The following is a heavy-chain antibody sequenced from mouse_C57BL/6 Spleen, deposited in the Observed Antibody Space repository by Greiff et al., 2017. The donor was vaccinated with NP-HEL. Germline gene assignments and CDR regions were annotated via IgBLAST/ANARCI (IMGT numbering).Heavy chain of an antibody. CDR1: GYTFTSYW. V-gene: IGHV1-69*01. Sequence: QVQLQQPGAELVMPGASVKLSCKASGYTFTSYWMHWVKQRPGQGLEWIGAIDPSDSYTNYNQKFKGKSTLTEDKSSSTAYMQLSSLTSEDSAVYYCARGHNSNDAMDYWGQGTSVTVSS. CDR2: IDPSDSYT. D-gene: IGHD2-5*01. CDR3: ARGHNSNDAMDY. J-gene: IGHJ4*01.